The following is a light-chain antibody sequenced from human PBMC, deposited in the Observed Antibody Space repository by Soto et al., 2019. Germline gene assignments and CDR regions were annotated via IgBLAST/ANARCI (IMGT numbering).Light chain of an antibody. V-gene: IGLV2-23*01. CDR2: EAT. Sequence: QSALTQPASVSGSPGQSITISCTGTSSDVGSYNLVSWYQQHPGKAPKLMIYEATKRPSGVSNRFSGSKSGNTASMIISGLQAEDEADYYCCSYALSATAVFGGGTKLTVL. J-gene: IGLJ2*01. CDR1: SSDVGSYNL. CDR3: CSYALSATAV.